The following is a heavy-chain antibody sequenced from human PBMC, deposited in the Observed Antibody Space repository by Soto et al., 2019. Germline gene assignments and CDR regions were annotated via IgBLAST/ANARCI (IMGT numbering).Heavy chain of an antibody. CDR3: ARDSGYLGYCSSTSCYPAWPADYYYYGMDV. Sequence: ASVKGSCKASGYTFTSYGISWVRQAPGQGLEWMGWIISYNGNTNYAQKLQGRVTMTTDTSTSTAYMELRSLRSDDTAVYYCARDSGYLGYCSSTSCYPAWPADYYYYGMDVWGQGTTVTVSS. CDR2: IISYNGNT. CDR1: GYTFTSYG. J-gene: IGHJ6*02. D-gene: IGHD2-2*01. V-gene: IGHV1-18*04.